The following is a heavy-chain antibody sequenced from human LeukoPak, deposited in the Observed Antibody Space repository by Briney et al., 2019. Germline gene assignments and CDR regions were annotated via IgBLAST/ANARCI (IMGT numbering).Heavy chain of an antibody. CDR1: GFTFSSYS. J-gene: IGHJ1*01. CDR2: ISSSSSYI. D-gene: IGHD6-13*01. CDR3: ARDQSGYSSSWYISEYFQH. V-gene: IGHV3-21*01. Sequence: PGGSLRLSCAASGFTFSSYSMNWVRQAPGKGLEWVSSISSSSSYIYYADSVKGRFTISRDSAKNSLYLQMNSLRAEDTAVYYCARDQSGYSSSWYISEYFQHWGQGTLVTVSS.